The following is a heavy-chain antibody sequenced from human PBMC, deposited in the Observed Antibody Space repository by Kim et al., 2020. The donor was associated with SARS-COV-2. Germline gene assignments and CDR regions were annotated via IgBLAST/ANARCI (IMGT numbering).Heavy chain of an antibody. CDR2: IIPILGIA. CDR1: GGTFSSYA. J-gene: IGHJ3*02. V-gene: IGHV1-69*04. D-gene: IGHD5-18*01. Sequence: SVKVSCKASGGTFSSYAISWVRQAPGQGLEWMGRIIPILGIANYAQKFQGRVTITADKSTSTAYMELSSLRSEDTAVYYCARPEGDTAIRAFDIWGQGTMVTVSS. CDR3: ARPEGDTAIRAFDI.